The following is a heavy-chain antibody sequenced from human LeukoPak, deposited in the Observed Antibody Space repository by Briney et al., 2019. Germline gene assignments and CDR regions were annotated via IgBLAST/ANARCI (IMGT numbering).Heavy chain of an antibody. J-gene: IGHJ4*02. Sequence: SVKVSCKPSGGTFSIYAISWVRQAPGQGLEWMGRIIPILGIANYAQKFQGRVTITADKSTSTAYMELSSLRSEDTAVYYCARDKGHAAAASLYYFDYWGQGTLVTVSS. V-gene: IGHV1-69*04. CDR3: ARDKGHAAAASLYYFDY. CDR2: IIPILGIA. D-gene: IGHD6-13*01. CDR1: GGTFSIYA.